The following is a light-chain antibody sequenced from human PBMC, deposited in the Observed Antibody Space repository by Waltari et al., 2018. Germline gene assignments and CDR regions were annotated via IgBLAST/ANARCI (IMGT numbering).Light chain of an antibody. J-gene: IGLJ2*01. CDR3: CSYAGSSPHVI. CDR1: RSDVGSYKF. Sequence: QSALTQPASVSGSPGQSITISCTGSRSDVGSYKFVSWYQQHPGKAPQLMIYGGSQRPSGVSNRLSGSKSGNTASLTISGLRAEYEADYYCCSYAGSSPHVIFGGGTKLTVL. V-gene: IGLV2-23*01. CDR2: GGS.